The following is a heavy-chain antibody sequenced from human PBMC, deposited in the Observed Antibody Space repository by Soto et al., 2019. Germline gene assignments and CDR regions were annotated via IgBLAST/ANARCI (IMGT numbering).Heavy chain of an antibody. D-gene: IGHD2-2*01. J-gene: IGHJ4*02. CDR1: GYTFTSYD. CDR3: ATYVVVPAAPTFDY. CDR2: MNPNSGNT. V-gene: IGHV1-8*01. Sequence: GPVKVSCKASGYTFTSYDINWVRQATGQGLEWMGWMNPNSGNTGYAQKFQGRVTMTRNTSISTAYMELSSLRSEDTAVYYCATYVVVPAAPTFDYWGQGTLVTVSS.